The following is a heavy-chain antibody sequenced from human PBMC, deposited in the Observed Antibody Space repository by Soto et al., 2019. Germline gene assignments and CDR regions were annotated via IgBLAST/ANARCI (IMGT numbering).Heavy chain of an antibody. CDR1: GYTFARYG. Sequence: QVRLVQSGAEVMKPGASVKVSCKASGYTFARYGISWVRQAPGQGLEWMGWISTYNSNTNYARKFQGRVSLTTDTPTNTAYMELRSLTPDDTALYYCAREGFCSSGSCALYSHDYFGMDVWGQGTTVTVSS. J-gene: IGHJ6*02. V-gene: IGHV1-18*01. D-gene: IGHD2-15*01. CDR3: AREGFCSSGSCALYSHDYFGMDV. CDR2: ISTYNSNT.